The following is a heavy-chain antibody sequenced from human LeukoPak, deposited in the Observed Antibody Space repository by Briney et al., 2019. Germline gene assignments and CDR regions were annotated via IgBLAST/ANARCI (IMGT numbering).Heavy chain of an antibody. CDR1: GFTFSDYY. CDR3: VDLGSTVDY. Sequence: GRSLRLSCAASGFTFSDYYMTWVRQAPGKGLELVGRIKNKANSYTTHYAESVRGRFTISRDDSKNSLYLQMNSLKSADTAVYYCVDLGSTVDYWGQGTLVTVSS. D-gene: IGHD4-17*01. CDR2: IKNKANSYTT. J-gene: IGHJ4*02. V-gene: IGHV3-72*01.